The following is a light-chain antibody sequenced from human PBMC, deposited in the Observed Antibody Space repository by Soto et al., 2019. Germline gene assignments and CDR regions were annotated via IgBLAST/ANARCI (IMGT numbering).Light chain of an antibody. Sequence: IGVTQSPATLSLSPGESATLSCRASQSVRSSYLAWYQQTPGQTPRLLIYAASSRATGIPDRFSGSGSGTDFSLTISRLEAEDFAVYYCQQRANWPLTFAGGTKVDIK. CDR3: QQRANWPLT. V-gene: IGKV3D-20*02. CDR1: QSVRSSY. CDR2: AAS. J-gene: IGKJ4*01.